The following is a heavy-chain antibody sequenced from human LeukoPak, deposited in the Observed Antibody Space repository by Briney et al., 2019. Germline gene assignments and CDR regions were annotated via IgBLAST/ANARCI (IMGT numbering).Heavy chain of an antibody. V-gene: IGHV1-3*03. CDR2: INAGNGNT. J-gene: IGHJ4*02. Sequence: ASVKVSCKASGYTFTSYGISWVRQAPGQGLEWMGWINAGNGNTKYSQEFQGRVTITRDTSASTAYMELSSLRSEDMAVYYCAIMVRGVSGGFDYWGQGTLVTVSS. D-gene: IGHD3-10*01. CDR3: AIMVRGVSGGFDY. CDR1: GYTFTSYG.